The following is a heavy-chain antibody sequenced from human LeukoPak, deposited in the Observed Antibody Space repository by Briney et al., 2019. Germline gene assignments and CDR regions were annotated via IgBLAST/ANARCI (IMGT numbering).Heavy chain of an antibody. CDR3: ARDGYSYGYRY. Sequence: PSETLSLTCAVHGGSFSGYYWSWIRQPPGKGLEWIGEINHSGSTNYNPSLKSRVTISVDTSKNQFSLKLSSVTAADTAVYYCARDGYSYGYRYWGQGTLVTVSS. CDR2: INHSGST. V-gene: IGHV4-34*01. J-gene: IGHJ4*02. D-gene: IGHD5-18*01. CDR1: GGSFSGYY.